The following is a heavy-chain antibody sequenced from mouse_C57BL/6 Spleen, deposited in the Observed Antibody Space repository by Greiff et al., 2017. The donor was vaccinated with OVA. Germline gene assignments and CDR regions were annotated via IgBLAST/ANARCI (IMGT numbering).Heavy chain of an antibody. D-gene: IGHD2-3*01. Sequence: EVQLQQSGPELVKPGASVKIPCKASGYTFTDYNMDWLKQSHGKSLEWIGDINPNNGGTISNQNFKGKATLTVDKSSSTAYMELRSLTSEDTAVYYCASRIYDGPGFAYWGQGTLVTVSA. CDR3: ASRIYDGPGFAY. J-gene: IGHJ3*01. V-gene: IGHV1-18*01. CDR2: INPNNGGT. CDR1: GYTFTDYN.